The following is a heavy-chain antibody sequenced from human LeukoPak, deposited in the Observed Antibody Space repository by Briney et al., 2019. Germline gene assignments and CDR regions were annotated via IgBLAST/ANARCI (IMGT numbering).Heavy chain of an antibody. CDR3: ARDTVTFGGVIVTGY. CDR2: ISAYNGNT. CDR1: GYTFTNYG. J-gene: IGHJ4*02. Sequence: ASVKVSCKASGYTFTNYGISWVRQAPGQGLEWLGWISAYNGNTNYAQRLQGRVTITTDTSTSTAYMELRSLRSDDTAVYYCARDTVTFGGVIVTGYWGQGTLVTVSS. V-gene: IGHV1-18*01. D-gene: IGHD3-16*02.